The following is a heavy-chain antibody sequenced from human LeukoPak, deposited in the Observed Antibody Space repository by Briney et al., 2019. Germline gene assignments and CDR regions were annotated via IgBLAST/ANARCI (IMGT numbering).Heavy chain of an antibody. V-gene: IGHV1-2*06. Sequence: ASVKVSCKASGYTFTAYYMHWVRQAPGQGLEWMGRINPDRGGTNYAQKFQGRVTMTRDKSISTAYMELTSLRSDDTAVYYCATGPYGYVWGNYRYTGDAFDIWGHGTVVTVSS. J-gene: IGHJ3*02. CDR3: ATGPYGYVWGNYRYTGDAFDI. CDR1: GYTFTAYY. CDR2: INPDRGGT. D-gene: IGHD3-16*02.